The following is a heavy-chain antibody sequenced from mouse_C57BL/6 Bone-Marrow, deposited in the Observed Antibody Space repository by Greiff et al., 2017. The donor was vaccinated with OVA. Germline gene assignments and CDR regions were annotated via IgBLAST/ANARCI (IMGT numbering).Heavy chain of an antibody. CDR2: IRSKSNNYAT. Sequence: EVQLVESGGGLVQPKGSLILSCAASGFSFNTYAMNWVRQAPGKGLEWVARIRSKSNNYATYYADSVKDRFTISRDDSESMLYLQMNNLKTEDTAMYYCVRHGYYAMDYWGQGTSVTVSS. CDR1: GFSFNTYA. CDR3: VRHGYYAMDY. J-gene: IGHJ4*01. V-gene: IGHV10-1*01.